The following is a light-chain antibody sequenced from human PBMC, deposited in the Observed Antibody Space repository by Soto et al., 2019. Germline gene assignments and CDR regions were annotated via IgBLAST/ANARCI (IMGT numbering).Light chain of an antibody. V-gene: IGKV3-15*01. CDR3: RQYNGWPRT. Sequence: EIVMTQSPVTLSVSPGERATLSCRASQNISPSLAWYQQKPGQGPSLLIYGTSTRAAGVPARFSGGGSGTEFSIPIISLQAADFAVDYCRQYNGWPRTFGQGTKVEI. CDR1: QNISPS. CDR2: GTS. J-gene: IGKJ1*01.